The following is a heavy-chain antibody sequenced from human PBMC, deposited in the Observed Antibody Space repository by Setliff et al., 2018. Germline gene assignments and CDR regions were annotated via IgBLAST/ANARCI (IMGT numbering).Heavy chain of an antibody. J-gene: IGHJ3*02. CDR1: GGSISSSSYY. CDR2: IYYSGST. D-gene: IGHD3-3*01. V-gene: IGHV4-31*03. Sequence: SETLSLTCTVSGGSISSSSYYWGWIRQPPGKGLEWIGYIYYSGSTYYNPSLKSRVTISVDTSKNQFSLKLSSVTAADTAVYYCARSGYYDFWSGFLNDAFDIWGQGTMVTVSS. CDR3: ARSGYYDFWSGFLNDAFDI.